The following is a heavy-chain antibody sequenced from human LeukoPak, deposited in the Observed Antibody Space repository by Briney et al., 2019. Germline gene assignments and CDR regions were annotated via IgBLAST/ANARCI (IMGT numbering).Heavy chain of an antibody. V-gene: IGHV4-39*07. Sequence: SETLSLTCTVYGGSISSSSYYWGWIRQPPGKGLEWIGSIYYSGSTYYNPSHKSRVTISVDTSKNQFSLKLSSVTAADTAVYYCAREPTREYYDSSGYYWDWGQGTLVTVSS. CDR1: GGSISSSSYY. J-gene: IGHJ4*02. CDR3: AREPTREYYDSSGYYWD. D-gene: IGHD3-22*01. CDR2: IYYSGST.